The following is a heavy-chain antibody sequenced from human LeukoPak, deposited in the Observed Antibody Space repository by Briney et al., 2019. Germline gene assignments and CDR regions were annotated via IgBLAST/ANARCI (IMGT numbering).Heavy chain of an antibody. V-gene: IGHV1-8*01. CDR3: ARTRPGVVIMFGGADNAFDI. Sequence: ASVKVSYKASGYTFTSYDINWVRQATGQGLEWMGWMNPYSANTGYAQKFQGRVNMTGDTSISTAYMELSSLRSEDTAVYYCARTRPGVVIMFGGADNAFDIWGQGTMVTVSS. CDR1: GYTFTSYD. CDR2: MNPYSANT. D-gene: IGHD3-16*01. J-gene: IGHJ3*02.